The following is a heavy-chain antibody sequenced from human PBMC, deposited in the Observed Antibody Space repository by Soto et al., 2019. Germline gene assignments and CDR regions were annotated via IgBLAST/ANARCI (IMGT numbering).Heavy chain of an antibody. CDR1: GGTFSSYA. Sequence: QVQLVQSGAEVKKPGSSVKVSCKASGGTFSSYAISWVRQAPGQGLEWMGGIIPIFGTENYAQKFQGRVTIPAAESTSTAYRELSSLRSEDTAVYYWARGKMATSCVDYWGQGTLVTFSS. CDR2: IIPIFGTE. V-gene: IGHV1-69*12. CDR3: ARGKMATSCVDY. D-gene: IGHD5-12*01. J-gene: IGHJ4*02.